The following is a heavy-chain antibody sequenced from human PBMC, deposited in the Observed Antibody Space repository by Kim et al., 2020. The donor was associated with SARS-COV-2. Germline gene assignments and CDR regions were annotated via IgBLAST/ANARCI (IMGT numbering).Heavy chain of an antibody. CDR3: ARSLWFRELLYGFYYYYYMDV. D-gene: IGHD3-10*01. Sequence: SETLSLTCTVSGGSISSGGYYWSWIRQHPGKGLEWIGYIYYSGSTYYNPSLKSRVTISVDTSKNQFSLKLSSVTAADTAVYYCARSLWFRELLYGFYYYYYMDVWGKGTTVTVSS. V-gene: IGHV4-31*03. CDR1: GGSISSGGYY. J-gene: IGHJ6*03. CDR2: IYYSGST.